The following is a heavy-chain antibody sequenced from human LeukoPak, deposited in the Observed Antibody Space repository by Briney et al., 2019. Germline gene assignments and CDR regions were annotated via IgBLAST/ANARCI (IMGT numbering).Heavy chain of an antibody. J-gene: IGHJ4*02. CDR2: IYTSGST. V-gene: IGHV4-61*02. Sequence: SETLSLTCTVSGGSISSGSYYWSWIRQPAGKGLEWIGRIYTSGSTNYNPSLKIRVTISVDTSKNQFSLKLSSVTAADTAVYYCARGGNWNGLFDYWGQGTLVTVSS. D-gene: IGHD1-1*01. CDR1: GGSISSGSYY. CDR3: ARGGNWNGLFDY.